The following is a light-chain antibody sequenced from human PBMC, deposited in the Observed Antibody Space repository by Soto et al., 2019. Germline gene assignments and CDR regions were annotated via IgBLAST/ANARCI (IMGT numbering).Light chain of an antibody. CDR3: QQSYIGPRT. CDR2: LVF. V-gene: IGKV1-39*01. J-gene: IGKJ2*01. Sequence: DIQMPQSPSSLSAPVGDRVTVTCRASQTIGNFLNWYHQKPGKAPELLISLVFTLQSGVPSRFSASGSGTDFNLTISSLQPEDFGTYYCQQSYIGPRTVGPGTTVEIK. CDR1: QTIGNF.